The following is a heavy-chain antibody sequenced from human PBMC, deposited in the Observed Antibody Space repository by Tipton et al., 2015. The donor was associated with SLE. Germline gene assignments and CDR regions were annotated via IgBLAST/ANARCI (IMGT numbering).Heavy chain of an antibody. Sequence: TLSLTCTVSGGSISPHYWSWIRQPPGKGLEWIGYIYYGGTTTYNPFLKSRVTISVDPSKNQFSLKLRSMTAADTAVYYCANTHCSGGSCYSVYWGQGTLVTVTS. J-gene: IGHJ4*02. D-gene: IGHD2-15*01. CDR1: GGSISPHY. V-gene: IGHV4-59*11. CDR3: ANTHCSGGSCYSVY. CDR2: IYYGGTT.